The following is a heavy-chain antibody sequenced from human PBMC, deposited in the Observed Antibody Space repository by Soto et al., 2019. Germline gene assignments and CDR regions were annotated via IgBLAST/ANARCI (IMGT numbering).Heavy chain of an antibody. CDR2: IYYSGST. D-gene: IGHD2-21*02. V-gene: IGHV4-59*01. Sequence: SETLSLTCTVSGGSISSYYWSWIRQPPGKGLEWIGYIYYSGSTNYNPSLKSRVTISVDTSKNQFSLKLSSVTAADTAVYYCARAFCGGDCYHDAFDICGQGTMGT. CDR3: ARAFCGGDCYHDAFDI. CDR1: GGSISSYY. J-gene: IGHJ3*02.